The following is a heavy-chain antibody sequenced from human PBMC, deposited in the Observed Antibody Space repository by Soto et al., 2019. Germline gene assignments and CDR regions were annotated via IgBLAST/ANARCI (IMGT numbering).Heavy chain of an antibody. D-gene: IGHD1-26*01. V-gene: IGHV3-30*18. CDR1: GFTFSSYG. J-gene: IGHJ4*02. CDR3: AKSPYGGRTGGSFDY. CDR2: ISYDGSNK. Sequence: QVQLVESGGGVVQPGRSLRLSCAASGFTFSSYGMHWVRQAPGKGLEWVAVISYDGSNKYYADSVKGRFTISRDNSKNKLYLQMNSLRAEDTAVYYCAKSPYGGRTGGSFDYWGQGTLVTVSS.